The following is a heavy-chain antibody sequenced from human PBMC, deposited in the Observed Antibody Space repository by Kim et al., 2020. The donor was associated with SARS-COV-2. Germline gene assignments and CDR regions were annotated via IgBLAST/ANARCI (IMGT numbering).Heavy chain of an antibody. V-gene: IGHV4-34*01. CDR1: GGSFSGYY. CDR3: ARGHVPAAAIRFVGGYYFDY. D-gene: IGHD2-2*01. J-gene: IGHJ4*02. Sequence: SETLSLTCAVYGGSFSGYYWSWIRQPPGKGLEWIGEINHSGSTNYNPSLKSRVTISVDTSKNQFSLKLSSVTAADTAVYYCARGHVPAAAIRFVGGYYFDYWGQGTLVTVSS. CDR2: INHSGST.